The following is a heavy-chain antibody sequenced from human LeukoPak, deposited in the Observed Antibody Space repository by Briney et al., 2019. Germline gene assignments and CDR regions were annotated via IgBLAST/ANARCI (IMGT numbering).Heavy chain of an antibody. J-gene: IGHJ4*02. CDR1: GDSISSYY. CDR2: IYHSGST. CDR3: ARDGYSGNDGL. Sequence: SETLSLICTVSGDSISSYYWSWIRQPPGKGLEWIGYIYHSGSTKYNPSLKSRVTISVDTSKNQFSLKMSSVTAADTAVYYCARDGYSGNDGLWGQGTLVTVSS. D-gene: IGHD5-12*01. V-gene: IGHV4-59*01.